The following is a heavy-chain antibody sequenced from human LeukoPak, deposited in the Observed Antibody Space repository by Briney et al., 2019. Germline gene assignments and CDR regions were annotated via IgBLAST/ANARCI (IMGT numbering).Heavy chain of an antibody. Sequence: PGGSLRLSCAASGFTFSSYAMSWVRQAPGKGLEWVSAISGSGGSTYYADPVKGRFTTSRDNSKNTLYLQMNSLRAEDTAVYYCAKGRLLFTSYSYYMDVWGKGTTVTVSS. CDR3: AKGRLLFTSYSYYMDV. CDR1: GFTFSSYA. D-gene: IGHD2-21*02. V-gene: IGHV3-23*01. CDR2: ISGSGGST. J-gene: IGHJ6*03.